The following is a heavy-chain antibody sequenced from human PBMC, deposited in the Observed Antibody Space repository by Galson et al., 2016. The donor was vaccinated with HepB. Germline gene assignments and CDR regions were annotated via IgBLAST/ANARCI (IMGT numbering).Heavy chain of an antibody. Sequence: SETLSLTCAVSRGSINSTNWWSWVRQSPEKGLEWIGEIYHTGSTNYNPSLKSRVIISVDTSKNEFSLRLTSVTAADTAVYYCARGDIVATLGRQYNHYYYGMDVWGQGTTVNVSS. CDR1: RGSINSTNW. CDR2: IYHTGST. D-gene: IGHD5-12*01. J-gene: IGHJ6*02. CDR3: ARGDIVATLGRQYNHYYYGMDV. V-gene: IGHV4-4*02.